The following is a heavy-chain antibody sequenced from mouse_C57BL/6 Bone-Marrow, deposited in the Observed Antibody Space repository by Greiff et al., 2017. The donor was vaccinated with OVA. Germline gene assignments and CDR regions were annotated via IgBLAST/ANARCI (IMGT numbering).Heavy chain of an antibody. CDR3: ASGYVNLYAMDY. Sequence: EVKLMESGGGLVKPGGSLKLSCAASGFTFSDYGMHWVRQAPEKGLEWVAYISSGSITIYYADTVKGRFTLSRDNANNHQFLQMTSLRSEDTAMYYCASGYVNLYAMDYWGQVTSVTVSS. V-gene: IGHV5-17*01. CDR2: ISSGSITI. D-gene: IGHD2-2*01. CDR1: GFTFSDYG. J-gene: IGHJ4*01.